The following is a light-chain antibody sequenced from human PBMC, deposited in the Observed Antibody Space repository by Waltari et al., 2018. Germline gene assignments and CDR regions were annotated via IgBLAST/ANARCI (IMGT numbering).Light chain of an antibody. V-gene: IGKV1-9*01. CDR1: QDISSY. J-gene: IGKJ3*01. Sequence: DIRLTQSPPFLSASVGDRVTITCQASQDISSYLAWYQQKPGKAPELLIYAASILQSGVPSRFSGSQSGTHFTLTISSLQPEDVATYFCQRHAPHPGFAFGAGTRV. CDR3: QRHAPHPGFA. CDR2: AAS.